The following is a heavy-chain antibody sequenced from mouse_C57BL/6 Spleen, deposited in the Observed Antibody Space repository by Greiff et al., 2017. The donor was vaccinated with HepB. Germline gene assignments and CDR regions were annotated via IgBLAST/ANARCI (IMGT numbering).Heavy chain of an antibody. D-gene: IGHD1-1*01. V-gene: IGHV1-4*01. J-gene: IGHJ3*01. CDR2: INPSSGYT. CDR3: ARGGGRSQFDY. Sequence: VQLQQSGAELARPGASVKMSCKASGYTFTSYTMHWVKQRPGQGLEWIGYINPSSGYTKYNQKFKDKATLTADKSSSTAYMELSSLTSEDSAVYYCARGGGRSQFDYWGQGTLVTVSA. CDR1: GYTFTSYT.